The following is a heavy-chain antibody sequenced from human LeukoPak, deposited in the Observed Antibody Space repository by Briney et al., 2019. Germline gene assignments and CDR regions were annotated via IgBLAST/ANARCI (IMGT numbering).Heavy chain of an antibody. CDR3: ARDPTAGGSGNSLDY. J-gene: IGHJ4*02. D-gene: IGHD3-10*01. V-gene: IGHV1-69*05. CDR1: GGTFSSYA. CDR2: IIPIFGST. Sequence: SVKVSCKTSGGTFSSYAISWVRQAPGQGLEWMGRIIPIFGSTNYAQKFQGRVTITTDESTSTAYMELSSLRSEDTAVYYCARDPTAGGSGNSLDYWGQGTLVTVSS.